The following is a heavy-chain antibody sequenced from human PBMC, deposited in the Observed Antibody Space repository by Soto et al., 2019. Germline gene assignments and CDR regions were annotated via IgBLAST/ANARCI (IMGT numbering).Heavy chain of an antibody. V-gene: IGHV4-31*03. J-gene: IGHJ6*02. CDR2: IYYSGST. CDR3: ARDDGCSGGSCYYYGMDG. CDR1: GGSISSGGYY. D-gene: IGHD2-15*01. Sequence: KTSETLSLTCTVSGGSISSGGYYWSWIRQHPGKGLEWIGYIYYSGSTYYNPSLKSRVTISVDTSKNQFSLKLSSVTAADTAVYYCARDDGCSGGSCYYYGMDGWGQGTTVTVSS.